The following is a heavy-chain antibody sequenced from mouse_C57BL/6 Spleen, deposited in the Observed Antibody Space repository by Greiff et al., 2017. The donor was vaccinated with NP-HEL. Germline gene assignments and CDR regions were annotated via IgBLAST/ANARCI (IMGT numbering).Heavy chain of an antibody. CDR1: GYSITSGYY. Sequence: EVKLQESGPGLVKPSQSLSLTCSVTGYSITSGYYWNWIRQFPGNKLEWMGYISYDGSNNYNPSLKNRISITRDTSKNQFFLKLNSVTTEDTATYYCARDQGFSNAWFAYWGQGTLVTVSA. D-gene: IGHD2-5*01. J-gene: IGHJ3*01. CDR3: ARDQGFSNAWFAY. V-gene: IGHV3-6*01. CDR2: ISYDGSN.